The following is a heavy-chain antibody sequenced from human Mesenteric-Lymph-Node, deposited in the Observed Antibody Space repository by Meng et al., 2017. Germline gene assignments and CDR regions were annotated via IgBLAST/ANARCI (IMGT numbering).Heavy chain of an antibody. CDR1: GYSIISGYY. D-gene: IGHD5-24*01. Sequence: GGSLRLSCAVSGYSIISGYYWGWIRQPPGKGLEWVSGISDGGAGIHYAGSVKGRFVISRDTSKNTLYLDMHSLRAEDTAVYYCARRQRDGYNSCIGYWGQGTLVTVSS. V-gene: IGHV3-23*01. CDR2: ISDGGAGI. CDR3: ARRQRDGYNSCIGY. J-gene: IGHJ4*02.